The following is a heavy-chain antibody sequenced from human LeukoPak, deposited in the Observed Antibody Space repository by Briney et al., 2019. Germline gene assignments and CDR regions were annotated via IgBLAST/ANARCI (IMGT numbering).Heavy chain of an antibody. D-gene: IGHD6-19*01. J-gene: IGHJ4*02. Sequence: GGSLRLSCAASGFTLSSYSMNWVRQAPGKGLEWVSYISSSSRNIYYADSVKGRFTISRDNAKNSLYLQMNSLRDEDTAVYYCVGWYSLDYWGQGTLVTVSS. CDR3: VGWYSLDY. CDR2: ISSSSRNI. V-gene: IGHV3-48*02. CDR1: GFTLSSYS.